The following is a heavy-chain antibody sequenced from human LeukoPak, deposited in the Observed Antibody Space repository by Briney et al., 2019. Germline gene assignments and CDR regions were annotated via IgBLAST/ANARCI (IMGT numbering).Heavy chain of an antibody. CDR3: ARVRNYYDSSGYSYGYYFDY. J-gene: IGHJ4*02. Sequence: GGSLRLSCAASGFTFSSYWMHWVRQAPGKGLEWVSVIYSGGSTYYADSVKGRFTISRDNSKNTLYLQMNSLRAEDTAVYYCARVRNYYDSSGYSYGYYFDYWGQGTLVTVSS. V-gene: IGHV3-53*01. CDR1: GFTFSSYW. D-gene: IGHD3-22*01. CDR2: IYSGGST.